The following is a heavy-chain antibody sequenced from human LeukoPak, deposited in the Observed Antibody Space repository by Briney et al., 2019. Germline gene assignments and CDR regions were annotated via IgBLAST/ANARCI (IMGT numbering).Heavy chain of an antibody. J-gene: IGHJ5*02. Sequence: ASVKVSCKASGYTFTNYYIHWVRQAPGQGLEWMGIINPSGGSTIYAQNFQGRVTITRNTSINTAYMELSSLRFEDTAVYYCARGIRRNINYWFDPWGQGTLVTVSS. CDR1: GYTFTNYY. CDR2: INPSGGST. V-gene: IGHV1-46*01. D-gene: IGHD3-3*02. CDR3: ARGIRRNINYWFDP.